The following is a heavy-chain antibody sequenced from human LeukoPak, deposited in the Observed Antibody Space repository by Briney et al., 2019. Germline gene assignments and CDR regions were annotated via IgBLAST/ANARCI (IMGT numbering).Heavy chain of an antibody. Sequence: SETLSLTCTVSGGSISSGDYYWRWIRQPPGKGLEWIGYIYYSGSTYYNPSLKSRITISVDTSKNQFSLKLSSVTAADTAVYYCARTFDYPRQYFDYWGQGTLVTVSS. D-gene: IGHD3-16*01. CDR3: ARTFDYPRQYFDY. CDR1: GGSISSGDYY. CDR2: IYYSGST. J-gene: IGHJ4*02. V-gene: IGHV4-30-4*01.